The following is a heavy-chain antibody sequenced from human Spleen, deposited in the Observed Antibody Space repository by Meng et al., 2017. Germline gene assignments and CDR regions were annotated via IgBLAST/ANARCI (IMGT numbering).Heavy chain of an antibody. Sequence: GHLQESGPGFVRSAESLAVTCPGSGESVSSIYWSWISQPAGKGLEWIGRISTSGSTNYNPSLKSRVSISVDTSQNNLSLKLSSVTAADSAVYYCARGPTTMAHDFDYWGQGTLVTVSS. D-gene: IGHD4-11*01. CDR3: ARGPTTMAHDFDY. CDR1: GESVSSIY. J-gene: IGHJ4*02. V-gene: IGHV4-4*07. CDR2: ISTSGST.